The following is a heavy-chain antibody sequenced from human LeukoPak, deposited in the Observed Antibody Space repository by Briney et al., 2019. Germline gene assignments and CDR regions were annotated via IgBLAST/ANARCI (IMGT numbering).Heavy chain of an antibody. Sequence: GGSVRLSCEPSGFAFSNHAMTWVRQAPGEGLQWVSTISDTGKTTFYRDSVRGRFTISRDISNNTLYLQMDGLRADDTAVYYCARGGAYDYGVLDAWGQGTLVTVSS. D-gene: IGHD4/OR15-4a*01. V-gene: IGHV3-23*01. CDR2: ISDTGKTT. CDR1: GFAFSNHA. CDR3: ARGGAYDYGVLDA. J-gene: IGHJ5*02.